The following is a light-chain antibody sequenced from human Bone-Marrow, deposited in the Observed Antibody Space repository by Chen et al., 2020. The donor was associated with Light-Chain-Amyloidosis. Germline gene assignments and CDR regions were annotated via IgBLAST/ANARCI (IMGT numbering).Light chain of an antibody. Sequence: QSALTQPASVSGSPGQSITISCTGTSSDVGGDNHVSWYQQHPDKAPKLMIYEVTNRPPLVPDRFSGSKSDNTASLTISGLQTEDEADYFCSSYTITNTLVFGSGTRVTVL. CDR3: SSYTITNTLV. CDR2: EVT. J-gene: IGLJ1*01. CDR1: SSDVGGDNH. V-gene: IGLV2-14*01.